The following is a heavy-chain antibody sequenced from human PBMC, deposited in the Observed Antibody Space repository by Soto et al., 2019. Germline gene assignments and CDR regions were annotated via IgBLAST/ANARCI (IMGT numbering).Heavy chain of an antibody. J-gene: IGHJ6*02. CDR3: ARSVGPYYYYGMDV. Sequence: GGSLRLSCAASGFTFSSYDMHWVRQATGKGLEWVSAIGTAGDTYYPGSVKGRFTISRENAKNSLYLQMNSLRAEDTAVYYCARSVGPYYYYGMDVWGQGTTVTVSS. CDR2: IGTAGDT. V-gene: IGHV3-13*01. CDR1: GFTFSSYD.